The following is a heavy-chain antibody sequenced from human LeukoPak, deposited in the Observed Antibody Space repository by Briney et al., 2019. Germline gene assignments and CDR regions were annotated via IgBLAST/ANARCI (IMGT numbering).Heavy chain of an antibody. CDR2: IYTSGST. D-gene: IGHD3-9*01. CDR3: ARHSPTLTGYPFDY. CDR1: GGSISSGSYY. V-gene: IGHV4-61*02. J-gene: IGHJ4*02. Sequence: SETLSLTCTVSGGSISSGSYYWSWIRQPARKGLEWIGRIYTSGSTNYNPSLKSRVIILIDTSKNQFSLKLSSVTAAETAVYYCARHSPTLTGYPFDYWGQGTLVTVSS.